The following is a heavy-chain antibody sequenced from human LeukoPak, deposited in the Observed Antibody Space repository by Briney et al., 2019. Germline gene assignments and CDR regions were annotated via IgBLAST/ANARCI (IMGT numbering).Heavy chain of an antibody. CDR1: GFIFGNHE. J-gene: IGHJ6*02. Sequence: GGSLRLSCAASGFIFGNHEMNWVRQAPGKGPEWVSYISSSGSTMLYADSVKGRFTISRDTANNSLYLLMDSLRAEDTAVYYCARYCGGDCYEGMDVWGQGTTVTVSS. CDR2: ISSSGSTM. V-gene: IGHV3-48*03. D-gene: IGHD2-21*02. CDR3: ARYCGGDCYEGMDV.